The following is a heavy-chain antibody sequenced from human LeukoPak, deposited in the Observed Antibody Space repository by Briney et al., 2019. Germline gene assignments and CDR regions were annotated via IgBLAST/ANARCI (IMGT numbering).Heavy chain of an antibody. CDR1: GGSISSSSYY. D-gene: IGHD6-13*01. J-gene: IGHJ6*03. CDR2: IYYSGST. CDR3: ARDSSQDYYYYYYMDV. V-gene: IGHV4-39*07. Sequence: SETLSLTCTVSGGSISSSSYYWGWIRQPPGKGLEWIGSIYYSGSTYYNPSLKSRVTISVDTSKNQFSQKLSSVTAADTAVYYCARDSSQDYYYYYYMDVWGKGTTVTVSS.